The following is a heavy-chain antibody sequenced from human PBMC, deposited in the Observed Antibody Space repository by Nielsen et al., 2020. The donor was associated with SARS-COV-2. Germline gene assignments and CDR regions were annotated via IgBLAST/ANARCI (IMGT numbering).Heavy chain of an antibody. V-gene: IGHV4-31*03. CDR3: ARGAAWFDP. J-gene: IGHJ5*02. CDR1: GDSITSGGSH. Sequence: SETLSLTCTVSGDSITSGGSHWSWIRHHPSRGLEWLGFTSYDGNTYSNPSLESRLIISVDTSEKQFSLRLNSVTAADTAIYFCARGAAWFDPWGQGTRVTVSS. CDR2: TSYDGNT. D-gene: IGHD2-15*01.